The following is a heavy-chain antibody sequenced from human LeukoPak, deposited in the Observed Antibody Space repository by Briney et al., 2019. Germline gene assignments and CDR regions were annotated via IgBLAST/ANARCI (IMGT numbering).Heavy chain of an antibody. CDR2: ITWNRDNI. D-gene: IGHD2-15*01. J-gene: IGHJ6*02. Sequence: LTGGSLRLSCTVSGFTFDDYAMHWVRHTPGKGLEWVAGITWNRDNIGYGDSVKGRFTISRDNVKNVLYLQMKSLRPEDTALYYCAKDLGSAITSALVLDVWGQGTTV. CDR1: GFTFDDYA. CDR3: AKDLGSAITSALVLDV. V-gene: IGHV3-9*01.